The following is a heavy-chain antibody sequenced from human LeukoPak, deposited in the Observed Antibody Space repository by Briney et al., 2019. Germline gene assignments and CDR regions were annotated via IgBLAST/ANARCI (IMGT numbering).Heavy chain of an antibody. CDR1: GFTFSNYW. CDR2: ISSSGSTI. Sequence: GGSLRLSCVASGFTFSNYWMTWVRQAPGKGLEWVSYISSSGSTIYYADSVKGRFTISRDNAKNSLYLQMNSLRAEDTAVYYCAELGITMIGGVWGKGTTVTISS. CDR3: AELGITMIGGV. D-gene: IGHD3-10*02. V-gene: IGHV3-48*03. J-gene: IGHJ6*04.